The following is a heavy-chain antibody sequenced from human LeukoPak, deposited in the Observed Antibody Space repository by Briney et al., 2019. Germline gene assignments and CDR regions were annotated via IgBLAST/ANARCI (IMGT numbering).Heavy chain of an antibody. CDR2: ISTSGGST. D-gene: IGHD1-26*01. CDR1: GFVFSTYA. Sequence: GGSLRLSCAASGFVFSTYAMSWVRQAPGNGLEWVSSISTSGGSTYYADSVKGRFTISRDNSKNTLYLQVNSLRAEDTAVYYCAKGGKWDVTPFDYWGQGTLVTVSS. CDR3: AKGGKWDVTPFDY. J-gene: IGHJ4*02. V-gene: IGHV3-23*01.